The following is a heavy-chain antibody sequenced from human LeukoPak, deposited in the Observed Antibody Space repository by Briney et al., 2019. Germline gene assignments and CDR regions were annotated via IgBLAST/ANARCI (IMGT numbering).Heavy chain of an antibody. Sequence: SETLSLTCTVSGGAISTDYWSWIRQPPGKGLEWIGYIYNSRNTKYSPSLKSRVTISVDTSKNQFSLRLNSLTAADTAVYCCARATMASYYYSLDVWGKGTTVTVSS. CDR2: IYNSRNT. CDR3: ARATMASYYYSLDV. D-gene: IGHD5-24*01. V-gene: IGHV4-59*01. CDR1: GGAISTDY. J-gene: IGHJ6*03.